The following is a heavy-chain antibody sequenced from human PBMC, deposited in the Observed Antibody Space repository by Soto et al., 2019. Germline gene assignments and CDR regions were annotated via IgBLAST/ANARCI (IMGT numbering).Heavy chain of an antibody. CDR2: INYSGNT. CDR1: GGSISSSSYC. D-gene: IGHD2-15*01. V-gene: IGHV4-39*01. CDR3: ARYRIVGRRDYYYGKDL. Sequence: PSETLSLTCTVSGGSISSSSYCWGWTRQPPGKGLEWIGSINYSGNTYYSSSLKSRVTISVDTSKIQFSLKFTSVTAADTAVYYCARYRIVGRRDYYYGKDLWGQGTTVTVSS. J-gene: IGHJ6*02.